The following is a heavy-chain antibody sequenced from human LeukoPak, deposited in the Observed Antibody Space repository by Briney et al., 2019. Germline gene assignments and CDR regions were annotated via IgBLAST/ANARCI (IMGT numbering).Heavy chain of an antibody. V-gene: IGHV4-59*01. J-gene: IGHJ3*02. Sequence: SETLSLTCTVSGGSISSYYWSWIRQPPGKGPEWIGYIYYSGSTNYNPSLKSRVTISVDTSKNQFSLKLSSVTAPDTAVYYCARGYYGDYHAFDIWGQGTMVTVSS. D-gene: IGHD4-17*01. CDR2: IYYSGST. CDR1: GGSISSYY. CDR3: ARGYYGDYHAFDI.